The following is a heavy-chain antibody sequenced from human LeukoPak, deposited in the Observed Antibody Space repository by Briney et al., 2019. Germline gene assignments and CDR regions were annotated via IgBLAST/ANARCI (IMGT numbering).Heavy chain of an antibody. V-gene: IGHV4-59*01. CDR3: ARGVQRAVFLPYYFDY. Sequence: PSETLSLTCTVSGGSISSYYWSWIRQPPGKGLEWIGYIYYSGSTNYNPSLKSRVTISVDTSKNQFSLKLSSVTAADTAVYYCARGVQRAVFLPYYFDYWGQGTLVTVSS. D-gene: IGHD3-10*01. CDR1: GGSISSYY. J-gene: IGHJ4*02. CDR2: IYYSGST.